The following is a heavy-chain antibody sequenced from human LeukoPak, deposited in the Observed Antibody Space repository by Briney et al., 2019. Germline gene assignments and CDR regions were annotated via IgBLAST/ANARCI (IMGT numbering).Heavy chain of an antibody. CDR2: IYYSGST. CDR1: GGSISSYY. D-gene: IGHD6-13*01. V-gene: IGHV4-59*01. Sequence: SETLSLTCTVSGGSISSYYWSWIRQPPGKGLEWIGYIYYSGSTNYNPSLKSRVTISVDTSKNQFSLKLSSVTAADTAVYYCARGPGYSSSWYGGIDAFDIWGQGTMVTVSS. CDR3: ARGPGYSSSWYGGIDAFDI. J-gene: IGHJ3*02.